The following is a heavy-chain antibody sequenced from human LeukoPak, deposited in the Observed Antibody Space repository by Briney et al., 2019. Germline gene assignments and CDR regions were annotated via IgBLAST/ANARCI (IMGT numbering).Heavy chain of an antibody. V-gene: IGHV4-39*01. D-gene: IGHD4-17*01. CDR3: ASYGDYFDY. CDR2: FYYSGST. J-gene: IGHJ4*02. CDR1: GDSISSSNYY. Sequence: SETLSLTCTVSGDSISSSNYYWGWIRQPPGKRLEWIGSFYYSGSTYYNPSLKSRVTISVDTSKNQFSLRLSSVTAADTAVYYCASYGDYFDYWGQGTLVTVSS.